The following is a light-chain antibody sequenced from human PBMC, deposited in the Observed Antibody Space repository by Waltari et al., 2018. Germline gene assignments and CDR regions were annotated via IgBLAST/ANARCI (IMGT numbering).Light chain of an antibody. V-gene: IGLV1-44*01. Sequence: QSVLTQPPSASGTPGQRVTISCSGSSPTIGRNTLNWYQQLPGTAPKLLIYSNNQRPSGVPDRFSGSKSGTSASLAISGLQSEDEADYYCAAWDDSLNGPGFGGGTKLTVL. CDR2: SNN. CDR1: SPTIGRNT. J-gene: IGLJ2*01. CDR3: AAWDDSLNGPG.